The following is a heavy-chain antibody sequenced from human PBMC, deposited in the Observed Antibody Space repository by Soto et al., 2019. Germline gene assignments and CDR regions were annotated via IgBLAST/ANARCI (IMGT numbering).Heavy chain of an antibody. Sequence: QVQLVESGGGVVQPGRSLRLSCAASGFTFSSYGMHWVRQAPGKGLEWVAVISYDGSNKYYADSVKGRFTISRDNSKNTLYLQMNSLRVEDTAVYYCAKEPGGVGDYDWYFDLWGRGTLVTVSS. D-gene: IGHD4-17*01. CDR1: GFTFSSYG. J-gene: IGHJ2*01. CDR3: AKEPGGVGDYDWYFDL. CDR2: ISYDGSNK. V-gene: IGHV3-30*18.